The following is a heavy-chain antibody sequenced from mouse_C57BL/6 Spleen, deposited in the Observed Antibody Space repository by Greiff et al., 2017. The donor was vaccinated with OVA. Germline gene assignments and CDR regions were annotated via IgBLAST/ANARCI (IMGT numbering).Heavy chain of an antibody. V-gene: IGHV1-80*01. J-gene: IGHJ3*01. Sequence: VKLQESGAELVKPGASVKISCKASGYAFSSYWMNWVKQRPGKGLEWIGQIYPGDGDTNYNGKFKGKATLTADKSSSTAYMQLSSLTSEDSAVYFCARDDYDPFFAYWGQGTLVTVSA. CDR2: IYPGDGDT. D-gene: IGHD2-4*01. CDR1: GYAFSSYW. CDR3: ARDDYDPFFAY.